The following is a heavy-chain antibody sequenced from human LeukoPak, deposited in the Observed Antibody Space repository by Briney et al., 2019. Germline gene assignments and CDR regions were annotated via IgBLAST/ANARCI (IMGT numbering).Heavy chain of an antibody. CDR1: GYTFTGYY. CDR2: INPNSGGT. D-gene: IGHD2-2*01. CDR3: ARVGLVVVPASPYDY. J-gene: IGHJ4*02. V-gene: IGHV1-2*02. Sequence: ASVKVSCKASGYTFTGYYMHWVRQAPGQGREWMGWINPNSGGTNYAQKFQGRVTMTRDTSISTAYMELSRLRSDDTAVYYCARVGLVVVPASPYDYWGQGTLVTVSS.